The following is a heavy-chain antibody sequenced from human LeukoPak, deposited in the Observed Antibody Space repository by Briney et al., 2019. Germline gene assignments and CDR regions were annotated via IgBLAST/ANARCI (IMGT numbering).Heavy chain of an antibody. CDR3: VKDTGRGDF. CDR2: ISSSGSTI. J-gene: IGHJ4*02. V-gene: IGHV3-11*04. D-gene: IGHD1-14*01. CDR1: GFTFSDYY. Sequence: GGSLRLSCAASGFTFSDYYMSWIRQAPGKGLEWVSYISSSGSTIYYADSVKGRFTISRDDSKNTLYLQMSSLRDEDTAVYYCVKDTGRGDFWGQGTQVTVSS.